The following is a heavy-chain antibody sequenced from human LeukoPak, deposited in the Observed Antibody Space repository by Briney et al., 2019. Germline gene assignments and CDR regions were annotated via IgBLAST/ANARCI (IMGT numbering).Heavy chain of an antibody. CDR2: FDGNGPNT. D-gene: IGHD2-8*02. V-gene: IGHV3-23*01. Sequence: GGSLRLPCAASGFTFSSFAITWVRQAPGKGLEWVSGFDGNGPNTYYADSVKGRWTISRDNSRNTLYLEMNSLRPEDTAIYYCAKPRTTGLGWAQFDYWGQGSLVTVSS. CDR1: GFTFSSFA. CDR3: AKPRTTGLGWAQFDY. J-gene: IGHJ4*02.